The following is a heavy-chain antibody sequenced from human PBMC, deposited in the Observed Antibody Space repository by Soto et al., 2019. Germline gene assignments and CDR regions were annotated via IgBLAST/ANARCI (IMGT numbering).Heavy chain of an antibody. CDR1: GGSIRSYY. J-gene: IGHJ4*02. CDR2: IHFSGST. CDR3: ARRYGPGFDY. V-gene: IGHV4-59*08. D-gene: IGHD4-17*01. Sequence: SETLSLTCAVSGGSIRSYYWTWIRQPPGKGLEWIGDIHFSGSTNYDPSLKSRVTISVDTSKNQFSLKLSSVTAADTAVYYCARRYGPGFDYWGQGTLVTVSS.